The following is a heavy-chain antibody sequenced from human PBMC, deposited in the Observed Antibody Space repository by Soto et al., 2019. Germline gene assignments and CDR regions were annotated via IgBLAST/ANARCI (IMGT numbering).Heavy chain of an antibody. CDR3: AEGGSYHDY. J-gene: IGHJ4*02. CDR1: GLIFSSYW. V-gene: IGHV3-7*05. D-gene: IGHD1-26*01. CDR2: IKHDGSEQ. Sequence: EVQLVESGGGLVQPGGSLRLSCAASGLIFSSYWMTWVRQAPGKGLEWVANIKHDGSEQYYVDSVKGRFTISRDNAKNSVYLQMNSLRAEDTAAYYCAEGGSYHDYWGQGTLVTVFS.